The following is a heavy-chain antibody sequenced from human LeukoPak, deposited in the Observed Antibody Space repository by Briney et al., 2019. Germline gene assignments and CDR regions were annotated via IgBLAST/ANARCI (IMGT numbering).Heavy chain of an antibody. V-gene: IGHV5-51*01. D-gene: IGHD4-17*01. CDR1: GYSFTSYW. J-gene: IGHJ4*02. CDR3: ARSGGAGDYGNYFDY. CDR2: IYPGDSDT. Sequence: GESLKISCKGSGYSFTSYWIGWVLQMPGKGLEWMGIIYPGDSDTRYSPSFQGQVTISADKSISTAYLQWSSLKASDTAMYYCARSGGAGDYGNYFDYWGQGTLVTVSS.